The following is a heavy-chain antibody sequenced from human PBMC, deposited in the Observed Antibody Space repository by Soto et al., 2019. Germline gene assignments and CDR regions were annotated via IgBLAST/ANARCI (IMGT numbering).Heavy chain of an antibody. J-gene: IGHJ5*02. Sequence: EVQLVESGGGLVQPGGSLRLSCAASGFTVSSNYMSWVRQAPGKGLEWVSVIYSGGSTYYADSVKGRFTISRHNSKNSLYLQMNSLRAEDTAVYYCAREVGHGWFDPWGQGTLVTVSS. CDR3: AREVGHGWFDP. V-gene: IGHV3-53*04. CDR2: IYSGGST. CDR1: GFTVSSNY.